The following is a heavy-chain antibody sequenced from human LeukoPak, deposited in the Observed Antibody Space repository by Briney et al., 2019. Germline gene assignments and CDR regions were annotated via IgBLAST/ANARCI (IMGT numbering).Heavy chain of an antibody. V-gene: IGHV1-2*02. Sequence: GASVKVSCKASGYSFTAFYIHWVRQAPGQGLEWMGWIHPRSGETNYAYKFRGRVTMTRDTSISTTYMDLGSLGSDDTAVYYCAREWGDIVATTNGYYYGMDVWGQGTTVTVSS. D-gene: IGHD5-12*01. J-gene: IGHJ6*02. CDR1: GYSFTAFY. CDR3: AREWGDIVATTNGYYYGMDV. CDR2: IHPRSGET.